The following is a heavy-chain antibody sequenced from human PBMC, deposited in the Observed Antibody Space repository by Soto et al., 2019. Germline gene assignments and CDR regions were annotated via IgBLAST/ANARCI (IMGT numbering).Heavy chain of an antibody. CDR1: GYTFTSYG. V-gene: IGHV1-18*01. D-gene: IGHD3-10*01. CDR2: ISAYNGNT. J-gene: IGHJ3*02. CDR3: ARVLHPSRITMVRGGVFDI. Sequence: ASVKVSCKASGYTFTSYGISWVRQAPGQGLEWMGWISAYNGNTNYAQKLQGRVTMTTDTSTSTAYMELRSLRSDDTAVYYCARVLHPSRITMVRGGVFDIWGQGTMVTASS.